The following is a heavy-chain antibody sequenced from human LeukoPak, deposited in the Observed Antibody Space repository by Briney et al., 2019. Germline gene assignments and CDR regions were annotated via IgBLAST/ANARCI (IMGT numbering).Heavy chain of an antibody. CDR1: GYSISSGYF. D-gene: IGHD2-15*01. V-gene: IGHV4-38-2*02. CDR3: ARDLYSNPTGVDY. CDR2: IYHSGIT. J-gene: IGHJ4*02. Sequence: SETLSLTCTVSGYSISSGYFWGWIRQPPGQRLEWIGSIYHSGITFYNPSLKSRVTISLDTSKNQFSLKLTSVTAADTAVYYCARDLYSNPTGVDYWGQGTLVTVSS.